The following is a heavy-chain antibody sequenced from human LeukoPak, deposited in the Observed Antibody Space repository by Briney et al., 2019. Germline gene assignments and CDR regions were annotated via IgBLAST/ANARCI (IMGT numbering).Heavy chain of an antibody. CDR3: ARQYGNNWYDDRGWFDP. D-gene: IGHD1-1*01. Sequence: SETLSLTCTVSGYSISSDYYWAWIRQPPGKGLEWIGSIYHSGSTYYNPSLKSRVTLSVDTSKKQFSLKLSSVTAADTAVYYCARQYGNNWYDDRGWFDPWGQGTLVTVSS. J-gene: IGHJ5*02. CDR2: IYHSGST. V-gene: IGHV4-38-2*02. CDR1: GYSISSDYY.